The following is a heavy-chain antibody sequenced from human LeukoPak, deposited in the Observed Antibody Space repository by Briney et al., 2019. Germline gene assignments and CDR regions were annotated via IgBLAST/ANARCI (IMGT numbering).Heavy chain of an antibody. CDR1: GFSFSNFA. V-gene: IGHV3-23*01. J-gene: IGHJ5*02. D-gene: IGHD1-20*01. Sequence: PGASLRLSCAASGFSFSNFAMSWVRQAPGKGLEWVSLIIGSSGDTFYADSVKGRFTISRDNSKNRLYLQMNSLRAEDTALYYCAKFNWNWFDPWGQGTLVTVSS. CDR2: IIGSSGDT. CDR3: AKFNWNWFDP.